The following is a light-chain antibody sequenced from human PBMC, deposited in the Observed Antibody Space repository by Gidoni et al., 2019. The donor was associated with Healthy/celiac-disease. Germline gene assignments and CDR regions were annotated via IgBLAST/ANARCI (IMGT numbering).Light chain of an antibody. V-gene: IGLV3-21*02. CDR2: GDR. CDR3: QVWDTTTDRMV. Sequence: SYVLTQPPSVSLAPGQTATIACVGDHLGDKSVTWYQQKSGQAPVLVVYGDRGRPSGIPERFSGSLSANTATLTISRVEVGDAADYYCQVWDTTTDRMVFGGGTKLTVL. CDR1: HLGDKS. J-gene: IGLJ3*02.